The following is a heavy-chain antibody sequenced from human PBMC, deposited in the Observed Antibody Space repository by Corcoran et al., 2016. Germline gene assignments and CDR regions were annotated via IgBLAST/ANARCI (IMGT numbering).Heavy chain of an antibody. V-gene: IGHV1-69*01. CDR3: AGGSRFGELPSYYFDY. CDR1: GGSFRRYA. Sequence: QVQLVQSGAEAKKPGSSVKVSCKASGGSFRRYAVSWVRQAPGQGLEWMGGITPIFGTANYAQKVQGRVTITADESTSTVYMELSSLRSEDTAVYYCAGGSRFGELPSYYFDYWGQGTLVTVSS. CDR2: ITPIFGTA. D-gene: IGHD3-10*01. J-gene: IGHJ4*02.